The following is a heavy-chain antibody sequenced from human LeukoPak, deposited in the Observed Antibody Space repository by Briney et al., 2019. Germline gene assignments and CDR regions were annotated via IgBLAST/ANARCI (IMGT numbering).Heavy chain of an antibody. CDR2: ISYDGNNK. CDR3: AKDIVDYYDSSGPFDY. D-gene: IGHD3-22*01. J-gene: IGHJ4*02. Sequence: PGRSLRLSCVASGFTFSDYGIHWVRQAPGKGLEWVAVISYDGNNKYYADSVKGRFTISRDNAKNSLYLQMNSLRAEDTALYYCAKDIVDYYDSSGPFDYWGQGTLVTVSS. CDR1: GFTFSDYG. V-gene: IGHV3-30*18.